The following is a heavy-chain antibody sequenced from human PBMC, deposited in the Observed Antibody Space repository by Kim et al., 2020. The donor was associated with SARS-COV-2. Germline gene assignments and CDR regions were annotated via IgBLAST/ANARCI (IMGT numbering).Heavy chain of an antibody. CDR3: ARHQRSSSGWYGAVYY. D-gene: IGHD6-19*01. V-gene: IGHV4-39*01. J-gene: IGHJ6*01. CDR1: GGSLSSSSYY. CDR2: AYYIGNT. Sequence: SETLSLTCTVSGGSLSSSSYYWGWIRQPPGKGLEWIGTAYYIGNTYYNPSLKSRGTISVDTSKNQFSRKLGPVTAADTAVYYYARHQRSSSGWYGAVYY.